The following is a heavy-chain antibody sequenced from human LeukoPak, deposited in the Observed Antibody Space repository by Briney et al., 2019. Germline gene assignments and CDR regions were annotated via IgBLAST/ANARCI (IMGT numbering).Heavy chain of an antibody. CDR3: ARDPTKRIAARPTAFDP. D-gene: IGHD6-6*01. CDR1: GFTFDDYT. V-gene: IGHV3-43*01. CDR2: ITWDGGST. Sequence: GGSLRLSCAASGFTFDDYTMHWVRQAPGKGLEWVSLITWDGGSTYYADSVKGRFTISRDNAKNSLYLQMNSLRAEDTALYYCARDPTKRIAARPTAFDPWGQGTLVTVSS. J-gene: IGHJ5*02.